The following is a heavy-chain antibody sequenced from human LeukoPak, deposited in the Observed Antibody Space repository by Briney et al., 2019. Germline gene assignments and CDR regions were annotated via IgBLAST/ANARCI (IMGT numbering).Heavy chain of an antibody. V-gene: IGHV4-4*02. CDR2: IYHSGST. CDR3: ARRYSSGWYTRRANWFDP. J-gene: IGHJ5*02. D-gene: IGHD6-19*01. CDR1: GGSISSSNW. Sequence: SGTLSLTCAVSGGSISSSNWWSWVRQPPGKGLEWIGEIYHSGSTNYNPSLKSRVTISVDKSKNQFSLKLSSVTAADTAVYYCARRYSSGWYTRRANWFDPWGQGTLVTVSS.